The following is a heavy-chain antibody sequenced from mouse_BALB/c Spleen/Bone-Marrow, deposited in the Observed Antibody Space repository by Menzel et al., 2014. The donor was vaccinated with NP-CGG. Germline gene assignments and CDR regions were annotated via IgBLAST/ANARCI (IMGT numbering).Heavy chain of an antibody. D-gene: IGHD2-4*01. J-gene: IGHJ4*01. Sequence: VMLVESGPGLVAPSQSLSITCTVSGFSLXRFGVHWVRQPPGKGLEWLGIIWAGGTTNYNSALMSRLSISKDNSKSQVFLKMNSLQTDDTAMYYCARGDYDYAMDYWGQGTSVTVSS. CDR1: GFSLXRFG. CDR3: ARGDYDYAMDY. V-gene: IGHV2-9*02. CDR2: IWAGGTT.